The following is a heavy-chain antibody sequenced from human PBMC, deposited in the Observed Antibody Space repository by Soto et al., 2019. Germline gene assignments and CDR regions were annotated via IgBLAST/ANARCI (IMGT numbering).Heavy chain of an antibody. CDR3: ARHESVLGDIVVVPDNLYYYYYGMDV. J-gene: IGHJ6*02. CDR1: GGSFSGYY. V-gene: IGHV4-34*01. Sequence: SETLSLTCAVYGGSFSGYYWSWIRQPPGKGLEWIGEINHSGSTNYNPSLKSRVTISVDTSKNQFSLKLSSVTAADTAVYYCARHESVLGDIVVVPDNLYYYYYGMDVWGQGTTVTVSS. CDR2: INHSGST. D-gene: IGHD2-2*01.